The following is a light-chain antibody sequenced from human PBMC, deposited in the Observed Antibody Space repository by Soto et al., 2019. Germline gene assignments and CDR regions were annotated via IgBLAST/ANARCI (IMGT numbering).Light chain of an antibody. V-gene: IGLV2-11*01. Sequence: QSALTQPRSVSESPGQSVSISCTGTISDVAGYNYVSWYQHHPGKAPKLLISDVTKRPSWVPDRFSGSKSGNTASLTISELQAEDEADYYCSSYAGNNNLVFGGGTKLTVL. CDR2: DVT. CDR3: SSYAGNNNLV. CDR1: ISDVAGYNY. J-gene: IGLJ2*01.